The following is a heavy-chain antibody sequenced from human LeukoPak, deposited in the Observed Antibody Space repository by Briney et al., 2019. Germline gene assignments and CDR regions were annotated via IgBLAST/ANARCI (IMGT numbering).Heavy chain of an antibody. Sequence: PSETLSLTCTVSGGSVSSGSYYWSWIRQPPGKGLEWIGYIYYSGSTNYNPSLKSRVTISVDTSKNQFSLKLSSVTAADTAVYYCARRKTYYYDSSGTFDPWGQGTLVTVSS. J-gene: IGHJ5*02. D-gene: IGHD3-22*01. CDR2: IYYSGST. CDR3: ARRKTYYYDSSGTFDP. CDR1: GGSVSSGSYY. V-gene: IGHV4-61*01.